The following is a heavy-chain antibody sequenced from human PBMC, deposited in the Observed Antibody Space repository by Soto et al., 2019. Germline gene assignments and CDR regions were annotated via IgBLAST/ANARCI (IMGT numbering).Heavy chain of an antibody. CDR1: GFIFSSYT. CDR2: ISASSTYI. D-gene: IGHD2-21*02. V-gene: IGHV3-21*01. CDR3: VRGWRRDAWMY. Sequence: EVQLVESGGGLVKPGGSLRLSCAASGFIFSSYTMNWVRQAPGKGLEWVPSISASSTYIYYADSLKGRFTISRDNAYNSLYLQMNSLRAEDTAVYYCVRGWRRDAWMYWGQGTLVTVSS. J-gene: IGHJ4*02.